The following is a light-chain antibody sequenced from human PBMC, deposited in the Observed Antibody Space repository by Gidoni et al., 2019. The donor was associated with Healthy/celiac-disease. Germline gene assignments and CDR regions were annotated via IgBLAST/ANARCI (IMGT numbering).Light chain of an antibody. CDR1: QSISSY. CDR3: QQSYSTPRT. V-gene: IGKV1-39*01. CDR2: AAS. J-gene: IGKJ4*01. Sequence: DIQMTQSPSSLSASVGDRVTITCRASQSISSYLNWYQQKPGKAPKLLIYAASSLQSGVPSSFSGSGYGTDFTLTISSLQPEDFATYYCQQSYSTPRTFGGGTKVEIK.